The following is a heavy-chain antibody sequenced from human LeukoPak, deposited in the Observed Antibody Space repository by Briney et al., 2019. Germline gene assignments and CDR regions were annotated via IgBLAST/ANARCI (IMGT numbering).Heavy chain of an antibody. CDR3: ARDRTLRPRDYYYGMDV. Sequence: PGGSLRLSCAASGFTFSSYSMNWVRQAPGKGLEWVSYISSSSSTIYYADSVKGRFTISRDNAKNSLYLQMNSLRAEDTAEYYCARDRTLRPRDYYYGMDVWGQGTTVTVSS. D-gene: IGHD1-14*01. J-gene: IGHJ6*02. V-gene: IGHV3-48*01. CDR2: ISSSSSTI. CDR1: GFTFSSYS.